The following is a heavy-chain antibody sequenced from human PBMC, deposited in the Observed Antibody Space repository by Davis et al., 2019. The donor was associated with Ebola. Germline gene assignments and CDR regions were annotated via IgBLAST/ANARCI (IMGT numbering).Heavy chain of an antibody. J-gene: IGHJ3*02. CDR1: GGSISSYY. CDR2: IYYSGST. CDR3: ARLGSSAFDI. Sequence: PSETLSLTCTVSGGSISSYYWGWIRQPPGKGLEWIGSIYYSGSTYYNPSLKSRVTISVDTSKNQFSLKLSSVTAADTAVYYCARLGSSAFDIWGQGTMVTVSS. D-gene: IGHD1-26*01. V-gene: IGHV4-39*01.